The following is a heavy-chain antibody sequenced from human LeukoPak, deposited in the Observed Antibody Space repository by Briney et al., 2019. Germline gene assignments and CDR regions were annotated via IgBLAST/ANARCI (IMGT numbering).Heavy chain of an antibody. D-gene: IGHD6-19*01. CDR1: GGSISSYY. J-gene: IGHJ4*02. V-gene: IGHV4-59*01. CDR2: IYYSGST. CDR3: ARAGAVADHYFDY. Sequence: SETLSLTRTVSGGSISSYYWSWIRQPPGKGLEWIGYIYYSGSTNYNPSLKSRVTISVDTSKNQFSLKLSSVTAADTAVYYCARAGAVADHYFDYWGQGTLVTVSS.